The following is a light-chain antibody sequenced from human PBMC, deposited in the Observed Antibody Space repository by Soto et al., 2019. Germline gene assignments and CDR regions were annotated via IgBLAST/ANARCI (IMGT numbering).Light chain of an antibody. CDR1: STDFVSYNR. Sequence: QSALTQPPSVSGSPGQSVTISCTGTSTDFVSYNRVSWYQQPPGTAPKLMIYEVSRRPSGVPERFSGSKSGNTASLTVSGLQAEDEAHYYCSSYAGSNNFVFGTGTKLTVL. CDR2: EVS. J-gene: IGLJ1*01. CDR3: SSYAGSNNFV. V-gene: IGLV2-8*01.